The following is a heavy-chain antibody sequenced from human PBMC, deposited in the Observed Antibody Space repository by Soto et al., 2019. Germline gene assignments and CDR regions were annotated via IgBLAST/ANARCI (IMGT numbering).Heavy chain of an antibody. J-gene: IGHJ5*02. CDR3: ARAGAYDSIWGTYRADWFDP. CDR1: GFTFSSYS. Sequence: VGSLRLSCAASGFTFSSYSINWVRQAPGKGLEWVSSISGSGSDIYYADSVKGRFTISRDNAKNSLYLQMNSLRAEDTAVYYCARAGAYDSIWGTYRADWFDPWGQGTLVTVSS. D-gene: IGHD3-16*02. CDR2: ISGSGSDI. V-gene: IGHV3-21*01.